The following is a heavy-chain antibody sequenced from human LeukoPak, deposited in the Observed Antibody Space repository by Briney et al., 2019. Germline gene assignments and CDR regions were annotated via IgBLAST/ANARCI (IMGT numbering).Heavy chain of an antibody. J-gene: IGHJ5*02. Sequence: SETLSLTCTVSGGSISSYYWSWIRQPPGKGLEWIGYIYYSGSTNYNPSLKSRVTISVDTSKNQFSLKLSSVTAADTAVYYCARLSSSGWSENWFDPWGQGTLVTVSS. CDR3: ARLSSSGWSENWFDP. CDR1: GGSISSYY. V-gene: IGHV4-59*01. D-gene: IGHD6-19*01. CDR2: IYYSGST.